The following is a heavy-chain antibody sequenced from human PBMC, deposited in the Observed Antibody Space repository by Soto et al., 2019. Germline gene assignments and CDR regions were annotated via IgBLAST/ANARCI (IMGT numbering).Heavy chain of an antibody. CDR3: ARELRRREFSYGTYGMDV. V-gene: IGHV4-31*03. D-gene: IGHD5-18*01. Sequence: ASETLSLTCTVSGGSISTGTYYWSWIRQHPGKGLEWIGYVYKRGNIYYNPSLKSRLTITVDTSKDQFSLKLSSVTAADTAVYYCARELRRREFSYGTYGMDVWGQGTTVTVSS. J-gene: IGHJ6*02. CDR2: VYKRGNI. CDR1: GGSISTGTYY.